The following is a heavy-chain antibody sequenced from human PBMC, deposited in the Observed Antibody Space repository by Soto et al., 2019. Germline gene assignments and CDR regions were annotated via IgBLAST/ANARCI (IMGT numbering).Heavy chain of an antibody. Sequence: QVQLVQSGAEVKKPGSSVKVSCKASGGTFSSYAISWVRQAPGQGLEWMGGIIHIFGKANYAQKFQGRVTITADESTSPAYMELSSLRSEDTAVYYCANSNYWGETNGFDPWGQGTLVTVSS. D-gene: IGHD4-4*01. CDR1: GGTFSSYA. CDR2: IIHIFGKA. J-gene: IGHJ5*02. CDR3: ANSNYWGETNGFDP. V-gene: IGHV1-69*01.